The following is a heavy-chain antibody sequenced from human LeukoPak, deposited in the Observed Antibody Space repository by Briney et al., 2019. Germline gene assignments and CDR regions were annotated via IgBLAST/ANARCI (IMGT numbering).Heavy chain of an antibody. D-gene: IGHD1-26*01. CDR3: AKFGGSFAFLDY. Sequence: SETLSLTCSVPGGPIRSYYWSWLRQPPGKGLEGKGLEWVGYIYYGGSTSGSTNYNPSLKSRVTISVDTSKKHLSLKLSSVTAADTAVYYCAKFGGSFAFLDYWGQGTLVTVSS. CDR1: GGPIRSYY. J-gene: IGHJ4*02. V-gene: IGHV4-59*01. CDR2: IYYGGSTSGST.